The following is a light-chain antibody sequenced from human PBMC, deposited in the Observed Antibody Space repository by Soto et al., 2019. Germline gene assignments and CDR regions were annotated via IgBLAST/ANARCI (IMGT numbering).Light chain of an antibody. V-gene: IGLV1-44*01. CDR2: SND. Sequence: QSVLTQSPSASETPGQRVSISCSGSTSNIGTNTVSWYQHVPGTAPKLLIYSNDQRPSAVPGRFSGSKSGTSASLAISGLLSEDEADYYCATWDDSLNVVFGGGTQLTVL. CDR1: TSNIGTNT. CDR3: ATWDDSLNVV. J-gene: IGLJ2*01.